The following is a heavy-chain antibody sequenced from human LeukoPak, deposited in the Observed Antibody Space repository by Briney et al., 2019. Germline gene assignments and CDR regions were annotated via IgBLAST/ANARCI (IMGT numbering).Heavy chain of an antibody. V-gene: IGHV3-7*04. Sequence: GGSLRLSCAASGFTLSGDYMSWVRQTPGKGLEWVASINPDGSEKYYVDSLKGRFTMSRDNAKNSLYLQMSSLTGEDTAVYYCARGGRSWHSHEGFWGQGTLVTVSS. CDR1: GFTLSGDY. J-gene: IGHJ4*02. D-gene: IGHD6-13*01. CDR2: INPDGSEK. CDR3: ARGGRSWHSHEGF.